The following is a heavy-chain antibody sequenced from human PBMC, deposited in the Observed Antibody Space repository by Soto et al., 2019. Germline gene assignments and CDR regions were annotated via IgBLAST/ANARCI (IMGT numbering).Heavy chain of an antibody. V-gene: IGHV3-23*01. Sequence: EVQLLESGGGLVQPGGSLRLSCAASGFTFSSYAMSWVRQAPGKGLEWVSAISGSGGSTYYADSVKGRFTISRDNSKNTLDLQMNILRAEDTSVYYCAKGRYDNYYYYGMDVWGQGTTVTVS. CDR1: GFTFSSYA. CDR3: AKGRYDNYYYYGMDV. CDR2: ISGSGGST. J-gene: IGHJ6*02. D-gene: IGHD3-22*01.